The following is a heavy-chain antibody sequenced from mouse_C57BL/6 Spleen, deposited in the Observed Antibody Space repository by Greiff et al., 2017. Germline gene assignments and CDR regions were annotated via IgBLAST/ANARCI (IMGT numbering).Heavy chain of an antibody. Sequence: VMLVESGPGLVAPSQSLSITCTVSGFSLTSYGVHWVRQPPGQGLEWLVVIWSDGSTTYNSALKSRLSISKDNSKSQVFLKMNSLQTDDTAMYCGARQGYSNYDYAMDYWGQGTSVTVSS. D-gene: IGHD2-5*01. J-gene: IGHJ4*01. CDR2: IWSDGST. CDR1: GFSLTSYG. V-gene: IGHV2-6-1*01. CDR3: ARQGYSNYDYAMDY.